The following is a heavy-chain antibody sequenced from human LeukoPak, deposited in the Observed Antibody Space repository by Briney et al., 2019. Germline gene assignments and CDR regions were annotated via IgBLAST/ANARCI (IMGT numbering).Heavy chain of an antibody. Sequence: GGSLRLSCAASGFTFSSYAMHWVRQAPGKGLEWVAVISYDGSNKYYADSVKGRFTISRDNSKNTLYLQMNSLRAEDTAVYYCASYSTYSSSHYWGQGTLVTVSS. V-gene: IGHV3-30*04. J-gene: IGHJ4*02. CDR3: ASYSTYSSSHY. D-gene: IGHD6-6*01. CDR1: GFTFSSYA. CDR2: ISYDGSNK.